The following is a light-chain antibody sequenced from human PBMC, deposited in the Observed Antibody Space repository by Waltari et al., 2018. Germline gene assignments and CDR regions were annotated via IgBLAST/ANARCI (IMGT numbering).Light chain of an antibody. CDR3: SVWDDSLSGPV. V-gene: IGLV1-44*01. J-gene: IGLJ2*01. Sequence: QSVVTQPPSASGAPGQRVTIPCSGRSSNVGRYSIQLHQQLPGTAPNVVMYVIDRRPSGVPDRFSGSRSGTTASLTISGLQSEDEADYYCSVWDDSLSGPVFGGGTKLTVL. CDR2: VID. CDR1: SSNVGRYS.